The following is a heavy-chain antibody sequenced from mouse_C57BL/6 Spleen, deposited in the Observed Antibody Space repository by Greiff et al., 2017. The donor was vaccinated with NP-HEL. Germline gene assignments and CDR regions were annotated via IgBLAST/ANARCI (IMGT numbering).Heavy chain of an antibody. J-gene: IGHJ3*01. V-gene: IGHV1-82*01. CDR2: IYPGDGDT. CDR3: AREGLTGTEFAY. CDR1: GYAFSSSW. D-gene: IGHD4-1*01. Sequence: QVQLKQSGPELVKPGASVKISCKASGYAFSSSWMNWVKQRPGKGLEWIGRIYPGDGDTNYNGKFKGKATLTADKSSSTAYMQLSSLTSEDSAVYVCAREGLTGTEFAYWGQGTLVTVSA.